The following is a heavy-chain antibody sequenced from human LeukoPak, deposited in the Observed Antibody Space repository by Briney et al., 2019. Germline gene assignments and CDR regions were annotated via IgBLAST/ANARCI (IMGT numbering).Heavy chain of an antibody. D-gene: IGHD5-18*01. CDR2: INSDGRDT. Sequence: PGGSLRLSCAASGFTFSSYWMHWVRQAPGKGLVWVSRINSDGRDTNYADSVKGRFTISRDNAKNTLDLQMNSLRAEDTAVYFCVRDPPTALELFDYWGQGTLVTVSS. CDR1: GFTFSSYW. CDR3: VRDPPTALELFDY. V-gene: IGHV3-74*01. J-gene: IGHJ4*02.